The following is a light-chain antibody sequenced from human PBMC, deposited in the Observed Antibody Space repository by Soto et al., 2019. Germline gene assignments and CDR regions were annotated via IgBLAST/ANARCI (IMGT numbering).Light chain of an antibody. J-gene: IGKJ3*01. CDR2: GAS. CDR3: QQYGRSPFT. CDR1: QSVSSS. V-gene: IGKV3-15*01. Sequence: EIVMTQSPATLSVSPGERATLSCRASQSVSSSLVWYQQKPGQAPRLLIYGASTRATGIPARFSGSGSGTEFTLTISSLQSEDFAVYYCQQYGRSPFTFGPGTKVDIK.